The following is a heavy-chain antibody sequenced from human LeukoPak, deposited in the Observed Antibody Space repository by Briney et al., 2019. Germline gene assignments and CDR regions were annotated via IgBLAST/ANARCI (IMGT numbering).Heavy chain of an antibody. Sequence: ASVKVSCKVSGYTLTELSMHWVRQALGKGLEWMGGFDPEDGETIYAQKFQGRVTMTEDTSTDTAYMELSSLRSEDTAVYYCATFTPYSGYQGGSYYFDYWGQGTLVTVSS. CDR3: ATFTPYSGYQGGSYYFDY. CDR1: GYTLTELS. J-gene: IGHJ4*02. CDR2: FDPEDGET. D-gene: IGHD5-12*01. V-gene: IGHV1-24*01.